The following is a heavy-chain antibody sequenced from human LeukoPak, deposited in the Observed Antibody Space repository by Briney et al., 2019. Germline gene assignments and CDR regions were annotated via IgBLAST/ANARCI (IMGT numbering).Heavy chain of an antibody. CDR2: IHTSGST. CDR3: VREYLYDNASIYDP. J-gene: IGHJ5*02. V-gene: IGHV4-61*02. Sequence: SETLSLTCTVSGDSISRGNYYWTWIRQPAGKRLEWIGRIHTSGSTNYNPSLKSRVTISVDTSKNQFSLKLTSVTAADTAVYYCVREYLYDNASIYDPWGQGTLVTVSS. CDR1: GDSISRGNYY. D-gene: IGHD3-9*01.